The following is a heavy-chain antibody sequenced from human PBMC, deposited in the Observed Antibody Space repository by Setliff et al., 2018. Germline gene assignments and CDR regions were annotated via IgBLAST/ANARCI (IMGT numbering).Heavy chain of an antibody. CDR3: ARSPSSSKGLYWYFDL. CDR2: IYSSGST. V-gene: IGHV4-30-4*08. Sequence: TSETLSLTCTVSGGSISSGDYYWSWIRQPPGKGLEWIGYIYSSGSTYYNPSLKSRVSISVDTSKNQFSLKLSSVTAADTAVYYCARSPSSSKGLYWYFDLWGRGTLVTVSS. CDR1: GGSISSGDYY. J-gene: IGHJ2*01. D-gene: IGHD2-8*01.